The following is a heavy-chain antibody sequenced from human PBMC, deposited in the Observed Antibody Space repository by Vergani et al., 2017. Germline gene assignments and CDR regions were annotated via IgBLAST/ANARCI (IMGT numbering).Heavy chain of an antibody. CDR1: GFPFSSYA. CDR2: MSGSGGST. D-gene: IGHD2-2*01. Sequence: EVQLLESGGGLVQPGGSLRLSCAASGFPFSSYAMSWVRQAPGKGLEWVSAMSGSGGSTYDADPVKGRFTISRDKSKNTLYLQMSSLRAEDTAVYCCAKWQDIVVVPAGPFDWWGEGSLVTVSS. V-gene: IGHV3-23*01. CDR3: AKWQDIVVVPAGPFDW. J-gene: IGHJ4*02.